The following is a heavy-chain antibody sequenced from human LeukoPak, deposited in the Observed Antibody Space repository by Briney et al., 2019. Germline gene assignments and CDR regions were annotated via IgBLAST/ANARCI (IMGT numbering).Heavy chain of an antibody. Sequence: SETLSLTCTVSGGSISSYYWSWIRQPAGKGLEWIGRIETSGNTNYKPSLKSRVTMSVDTSKNQFSLKLSSVTAADTAVYFCARGILRDYYDSSGFYHRGGVGYWGQGTLVTVSS. CDR2: IETSGNT. V-gene: IGHV4-4*07. D-gene: IGHD3-22*01. J-gene: IGHJ4*02. CDR3: ARGILRDYYDSSGFYHRGGVGY. CDR1: GGSISSYY.